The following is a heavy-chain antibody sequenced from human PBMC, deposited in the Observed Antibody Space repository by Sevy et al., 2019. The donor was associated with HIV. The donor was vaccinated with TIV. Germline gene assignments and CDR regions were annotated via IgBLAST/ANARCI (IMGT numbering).Heavy chain of an antibody. D-gene: IGHD1-20*01. CDR1: GFTFSSYA. Sequence: GGSLRLSCAASGFTFSSYAMHWVRQAPGKGLEWVAVISYDGSNKYYADSVKGRFTISRDNSKNTLYLQMNSLRAEDTAVYYCARDNITGTVDYYYYMDVWGTGTTVTVSS. CDR3: ARDNITGTVDYYYYMDV. CDR2: ISYDGSNK. J-gene: IGHJ6*03. V-gene: IGHV3-30-3*01.